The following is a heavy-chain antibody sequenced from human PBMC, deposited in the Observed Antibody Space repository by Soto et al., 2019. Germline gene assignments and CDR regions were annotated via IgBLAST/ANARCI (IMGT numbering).Heavy chain of an antibody. CDR3: ARATAAASYYYYGMDV. V-gene: IGHV1-69*13. CDR2: IIPIFGTA. Sequence: SVKVSCKASGGTFGSYAISWVRQAPGQGLEWMGGIIPIFGTANYAQKFQGRVTITADESTSTAYMELSSLRSEDTAVYYCARATAAASYYYYGMDVWGQGTTVTVSS. CDR1: GGTFGSYA. J-gene: IGHJ6*02. D-gene: IGHD6-13*01.